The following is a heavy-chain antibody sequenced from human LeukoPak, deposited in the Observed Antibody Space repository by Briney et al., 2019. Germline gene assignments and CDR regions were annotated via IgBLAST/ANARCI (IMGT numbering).Heavy chain of an antibody. CDR2: IYYSRST. CDR3: ARQEVVPAAIDY. J-gene: IGHJ4*02. V-gene: IGHV4-59*05. D-gene: IGHD2-2*01. CDR1: GGSISSYY. Sequence: PSETLSLTCTVSGGSISSYYWSWIRQPPGKGLEWIGSIYYSRSTYYNPSLKSRVTISVDTSKNQFSLKLSSVTAADTAVYYCARQEVVPAAIDYWGQGTLVTVSS.